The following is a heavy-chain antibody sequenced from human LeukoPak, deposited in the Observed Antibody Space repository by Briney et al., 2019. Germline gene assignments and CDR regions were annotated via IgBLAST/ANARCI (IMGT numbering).Heavy chain of an antibody. CDR1: GFTFSSYW. CDR3: ARSYYDSSGYYFGDAFSI. D-gene: IGHD3-22*01. Sequence: GGSLRLSCAASGFTFSSYWMHWVRQAPGKGLVWVSRINSDESNTNYADSVRGRFTISRDNAKNRLYLQMNSLRAEDTAMYYCARSYYDSSGYYFGDAFSIWGHGTMVTVSS. CDR2: INSDESNT. V-gene: IGHV3-74*01. J-gene: IGHJ3*02.